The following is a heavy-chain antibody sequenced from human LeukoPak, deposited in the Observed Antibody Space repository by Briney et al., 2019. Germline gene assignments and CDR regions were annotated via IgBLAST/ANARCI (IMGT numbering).Heavy chain of an antibody. D-gene: IGHD2-15*01. CDR3: AKGAGGVCGDNNCYSRVFDY. CDR2: ITSSGSTI. J-gene: IGHJ4*02. CDR1: GFTFSSYE. V-gene: IGHV3-48*03. Sequence: PGGSLRLSCAASGFTFSSYEMNWVRQAPGKGLEWVSYITSSGSTIYYADSVKGRFTISRDNAKNSLYLQMNSLRAEDTALYYCAKGAGGVCGDNNCYSRVFDYWGQGTLVTVSS.